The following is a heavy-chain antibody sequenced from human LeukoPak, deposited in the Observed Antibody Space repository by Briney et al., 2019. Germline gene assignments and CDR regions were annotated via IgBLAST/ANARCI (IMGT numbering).Heavy chain of an antibody. V-gene: IGHV4-38-2*01. Sequence: PSETLSLTCAVSGYSISSGYYWGWIRQPPGKGLEWIGSIYHSGSTYYNPSLKSRVTISVDTSKNQFSLKLSSVTAADTAVYYCARGGIAAADTDYWGQGTLVTVSS. CDR1: GYSISSGYY. D-gene: IGHD6-13*01. J-gene: IGHJ4*02. CDR3: ARGGIAAADTDY. CDR2: IYHSGST.